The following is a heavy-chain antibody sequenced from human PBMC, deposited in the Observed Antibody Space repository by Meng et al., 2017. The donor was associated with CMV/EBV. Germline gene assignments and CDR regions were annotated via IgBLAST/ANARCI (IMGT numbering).Heavy chain of an antibody. CDR3: ARKRSQVSGSAFDI. V-gene: IGHV3-11*01. CDR1: GFTFSDYY. D-gene: IGHD3-10*01. J-gene: IGHJ3*02. Sequence: GESLKISCAASGFTFSDYYMSWIRQAPEKGLEWVSYITNSGNTIYDADSVKGRFSISRDNARNSLYLQMNSLRAEDTAAYYCARKRSQVSGSAFDIWGHGTMVTVSS. CDR2: ITNSGNTI.